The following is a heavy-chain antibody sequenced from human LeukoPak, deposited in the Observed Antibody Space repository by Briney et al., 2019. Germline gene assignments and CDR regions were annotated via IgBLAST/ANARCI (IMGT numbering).Heavy chain of an antibody. J-gene: IGHJ4*02. V-gene: IGHV1-46*01. Sequence: ASVKVSCQASGYTFTSHYIHWVRQAPGQGLEWMGMMYPRDGSTSYAQKFQGRATVTRDTSTSTVHMELSGLRSEDTAVYYCARDQEGFDYWGQGTLVTVSS. CDR1: GYTFTSHY. CDR3: ARDQEGFDY. CDR2: MYPRDGST.